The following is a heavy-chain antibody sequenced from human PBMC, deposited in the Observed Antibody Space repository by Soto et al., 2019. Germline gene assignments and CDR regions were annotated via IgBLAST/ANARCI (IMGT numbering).Heavy chain of an antibody. Sequence: QVQLVESGGGVVQPGRSLRLSCAASGFTFSSYGMHWVRQAPGKGLEWVAVIWYDGSNKYYTDSVKGRFTISRDNSRNTLYRQMNSLSAEDTAVYYCARGLIPSTHRGIDYWGQGTLVTVSS. J-gene: IGHJ4*02. V-gene: IGHV3-33*01. D-gene: IGHD2-2*01. CDR2: IWYDGSNK. CDR3: ARGLIPSTHRGIDY. CDR1: GFTFSSYG.